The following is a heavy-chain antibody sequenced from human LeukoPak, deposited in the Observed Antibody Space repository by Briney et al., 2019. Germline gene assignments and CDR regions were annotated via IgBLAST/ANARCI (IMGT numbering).Heavy chain of an antibody. CDR1: GGSISSYY. CDR2: IYYSGST. J-gene: IGHJ4*02. D-gene: IGHD4-23*01. V-gene: IGHV4-59*01. Sequence: SETLSLTCTVSGGSISSYYWSWIRQPPGKGLEWIGYIYYSGSTNYNPSLKSRVTISVDTSKNQFSLKLSSVTAADTAVYYCARYGGQSEFDYWGQGTLVTVSS. CDR3: ARYGGQSEFDY.